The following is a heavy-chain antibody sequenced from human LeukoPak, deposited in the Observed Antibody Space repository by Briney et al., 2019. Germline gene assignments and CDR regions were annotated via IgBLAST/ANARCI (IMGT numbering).Heavy chain of an antibody. V-gene: IGHV1-8*03. CDR2: MNPNSGNT. CDR1: GYTFTSYD. J-gene: IGHJ4*02. Sequence: ASVKVSCKASGYTFTSYDINWVRQATGQGLEWMGWMNPNSGNTGYAQKFQGRVTITRDTSISTAYMELSRLRSDDTAVYYCARDSSSWEIDYWGQGTLVTVSS. CDR3: ARDSSSWEIDY. D-gene: IGHD6-13*01.